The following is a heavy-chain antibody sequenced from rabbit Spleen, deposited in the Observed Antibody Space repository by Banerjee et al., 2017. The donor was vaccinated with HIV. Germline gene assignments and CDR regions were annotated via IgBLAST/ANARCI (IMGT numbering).Heavy chain of an antibody. CDR3: ARDLDGVIGWNFDL. J-gene: IGHJ4*01. D-gene: IGHD1-1*01. Sequence: QSLEESGGDLVKPGASLTLTCTASGFSFSSSYWICWVRQAPGKGLEWIACIDSGSSGFTYFATWAKGRFTFSKTSSTTVTLQMTSLTAADTATYFCARDLDGVIGWNFDLWGPGTLVTVS. CDR1: GFSFSSSYW. V-gene: IGHV1S40*01. CDR2: IDSGSSGFT.